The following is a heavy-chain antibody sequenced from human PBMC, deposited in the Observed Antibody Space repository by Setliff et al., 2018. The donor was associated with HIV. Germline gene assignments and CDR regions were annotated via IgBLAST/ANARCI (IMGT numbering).Heavy chain of an antibody. J-gene: IGHJ4*02. D-gene: IGHD6-25*01. CDR1: GYSFVDFW. CDR3: VRYIGAAAGYIDH. Sequence: GESLKISCHLSGYSFVDFWIGWVRQMPGKGLEWVGSNYPGDSDSRYSPSFRGQVTISADKSTTTAYLDWASLKASDTAMYYCVRYIGAAAGYIDHWGQGTLVTVSS. CDR2: NYPGDSDS. V-gene: IGHV5-51*01.